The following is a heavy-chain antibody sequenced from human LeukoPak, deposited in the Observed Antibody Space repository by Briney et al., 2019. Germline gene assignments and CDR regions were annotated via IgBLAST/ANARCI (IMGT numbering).Heavy chain of an antibody. J-gene: IGHJ4*02. CDR2: IKQDGNEM. Sequence: PGGSLRLSCAASGFTFSTYWMSWVRQAPGKGLEWVANIKQDGNEMYYVDSVKGRFTIARDNAKNSLYLQMNSLRADDTAVHYCSSAYSSGWYQYYFDYWGQGTLVTVSS. V-gene: IGHV3-7*01. D-gene: IGHD6-19*01. CDR1: GFTFSTYW. CDR3: SSAYSSGWYQYYFDY.